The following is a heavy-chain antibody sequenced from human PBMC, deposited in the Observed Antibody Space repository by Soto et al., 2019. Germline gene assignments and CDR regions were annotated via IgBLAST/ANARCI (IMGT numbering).Heavy chain of an antibody. CDR2: ISGSGAST. CDR3: AHFDWFIDY. D-gene: IGHD3-9*01. Sequence: VGSLRHSCAASGFTCSSYAMIWVRQAPGKGLEWVSAISGSGASTYYADSVKGRFTISRDNSKNTLYLQMNSLRAEDTAVYYCAHFDWFIDYWGQGTLVTVSS. CDR1: GFTCSSYA. J-gene: IGHJ4*02. V-gene: IGHV3-23*01.